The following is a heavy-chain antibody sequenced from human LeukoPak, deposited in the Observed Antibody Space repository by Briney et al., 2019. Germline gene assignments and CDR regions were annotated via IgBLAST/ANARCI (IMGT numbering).Heavy chain of an antibody. D-gene: IGHD6-19*01. CDR2: ISWNSGTI. V-gene: IGHV3-9*03. Sequence: GGSLRLSCAASGFTFDDYAMHWVRQAPGKGLEWVSGISWNSGTIGYADSVKGRFTISRDNAKNSLYLQMNSLRVEDMALYFCARGTAVAGYFDYWGQGGPVTVSS. CDR1: GFTFDDYA. CDR3: ARGTAVAGYFDY. J-gene: IGHJ4*02.